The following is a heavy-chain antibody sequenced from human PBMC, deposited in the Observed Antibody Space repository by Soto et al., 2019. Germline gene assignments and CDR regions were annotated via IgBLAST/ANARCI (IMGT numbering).Heavy chain of an antibody. J-gene: IGHJ6*02. CDR1: GFTFSSFA. Sequence: PGGSLRLSCTASGFTFSSFAMSWVRQAPGKGLEWVSGISGSAGTTYHADSVRGRFTISRENSKNMLYLQMNSLRAEDTAVYYCAKDVISAVGITREGLGLDVWGQGTTVTVSS. D-gene: IGHD6-13*01. CDR2: ISGSAGTT. CDR3: AKDVISAVGITREGLGLDV. V-gene: IGHV3-23*01.